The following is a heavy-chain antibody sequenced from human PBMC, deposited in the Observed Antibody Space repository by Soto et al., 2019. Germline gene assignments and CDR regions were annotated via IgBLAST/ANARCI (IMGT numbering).Heavy chain of an antibody. D-gene: IGHD3-10*01. V-gene: IGHV4-4*02. CDR1: GGSISSSNW. J-gene: IGHJ5*02. CDR3: ARDADGSGSYYSLVWFDP. Sequence: SETLSLTCAVSGGSISSSNWWSWVRQPPGKGLEWIGEIYHSGSTNYNPSLKSRVTISVDKSKNQFSLKLSSVTAADTAVYYCARDADGSGSYYSLVWFDPWGQGTLVTVSS. CDR2: IYHSGST.